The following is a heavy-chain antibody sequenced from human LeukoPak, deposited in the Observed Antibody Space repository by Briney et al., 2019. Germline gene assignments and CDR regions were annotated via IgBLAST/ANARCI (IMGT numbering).Heavy chain of an antibody. CDR2: ISSSSSYI. J-gene: IGHJ3*02. V-gene: IGHV3-21*01. CDR3: ARQGSSDAFDI. D-gene: IGHD6-6*01. Sequence: GGSLRLSCAASGFTFSSYSMNSVRQAPGKGLEWVSSISSSSSYIYYADSVKGRFTISRDNAKNSLYLQMNSLRAEDTAVYYCARQGSSDAFDIWGQGTMVTVSS. CDR1: GFTFSSYS.